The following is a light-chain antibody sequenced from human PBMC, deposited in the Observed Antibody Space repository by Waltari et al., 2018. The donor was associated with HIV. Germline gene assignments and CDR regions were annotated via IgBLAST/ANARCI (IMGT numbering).Light chain of an antibody. CDR2: TSS. V-gene: IGKV1-39*01. Sequence: DIQMTQSPASLSASVGDRVTITCRASQNIRNNLIWYQQKPGKAPKLLIYTSSSLQSGVPSRFSGSGTATHFTLTISSLQPEDFATYHCQQSYTNPRTFGQGTKVEIK. J-gene: IGKJ1*01. CDR3: QQSYTNPRT. CDR1: QNIRNN.